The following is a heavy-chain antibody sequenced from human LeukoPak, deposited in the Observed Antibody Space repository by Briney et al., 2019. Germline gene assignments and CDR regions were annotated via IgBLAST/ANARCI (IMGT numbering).Heavy chain of an antibody. D-gene: IGHD3-22*01. V-gene: IGHV4-59*01. Sequence: SETLSLTCSVSGGFISSYYWSWIRQPPGKGLEWIGYIYYSGSTNYNPSLKSRVTISVDTSKYQFSLKLSSVTAADTAVYYCARASPAYYYDSSGYYREYYFIDYWGQGTLVTVSS. CDR3: ARASPAYYYDSSGYYREYYFIDY. CDR2: IYYSGST. J-gene: IGHJ4*02. CDR1: GGFISSYY.